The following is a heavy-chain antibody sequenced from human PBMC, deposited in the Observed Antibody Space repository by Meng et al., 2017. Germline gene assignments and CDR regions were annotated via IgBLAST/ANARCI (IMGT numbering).Heavy chain of an antibody. D-gene: IGHD5-18*01. CDR3: ARDLGIQLWFTSTIAAAY. J-gene: IGHJ4*02. CDR1: GYTFTSYY. V-gene: IGHV1-46*01. CDR2: INPSGGST. Sequence: ASVKVSCKASGYTFTSYYMHWVRQAPGQGREGMGIINPSGGSTSYAQKFQGRVTMTRNTSTSTVYMELSRLRSADTAVYYCARDLGIQLWFTSTIAAAYWGQGNLVTVSS.